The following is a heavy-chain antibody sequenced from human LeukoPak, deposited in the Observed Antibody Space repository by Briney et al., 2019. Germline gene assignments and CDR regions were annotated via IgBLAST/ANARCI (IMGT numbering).Heavy chain of an antibody. V-gene: IGHV3-23*01. D-gene: IGHD3-22*01. J-gene: IGHJ3*02. Sequence: PGGSLRLSCAASGLTFSRYAMSWVRQAPGKGLEWVSAIGASGGSTYYADSVKGRFTISRDNSKNTLYLQMNSLRVEDTAVYYCAKEVYYFDTSGLYSFAFDIWGQGTMVTVPS. CDR2: IGASGGST. CDR1: GLTFSRYA. CDR3: AKEVYYFDTSGLYSFAFDI.